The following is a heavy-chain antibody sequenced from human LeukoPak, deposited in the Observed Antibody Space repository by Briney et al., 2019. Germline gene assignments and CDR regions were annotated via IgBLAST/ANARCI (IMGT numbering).Heavy chain of an antibody. D-gene: IGHD2-21*02. V-gene: IGHV3-23*01. CDR3: AKERSRGGDCLDY. CDR2: ISVSGGST. CDR1: GFTYSSYA. Sequence: GGSLRRSCAASGFTYSSYAMSWVRQAPGKGLEWVSAISVSGGSTYYADSVKGRFTISRDNSKNTLYLQMNSLRAEETAVYYCAKERSRGGDCLDYWGQGTLVTVSS. J-gene: IGHJ4*02.